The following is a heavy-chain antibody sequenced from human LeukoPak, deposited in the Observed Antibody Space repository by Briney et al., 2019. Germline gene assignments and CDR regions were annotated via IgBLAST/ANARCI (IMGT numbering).Heavy chain of an antibody. J-gene: IGHJ4*02. CDR3: ARAYYYDSSGYYEYYFDY. CDR2: IIPIFGTA. Sequence: SVKVSCKASGGTFSSYAISWVRQAPGQGLEWMGGIIPIFGTANYEQKFQGRVTITADESTSTAYMELSSLRSEDTAVYYCARAYYYDSSGYYEYYFDYWGQGTLVTVSS. CDR1: GGTFSSYA. V-gene: IGHV1-69*13. D-gene: IGHD3-22*01.